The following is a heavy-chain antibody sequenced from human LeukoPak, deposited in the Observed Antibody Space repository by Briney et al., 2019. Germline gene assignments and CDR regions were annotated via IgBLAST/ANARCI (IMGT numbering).Heavy chain of an antibody. V-gene: IGHV4-39*01. CDR3: ARYYYDSSGYPEGFDY. CDR1: GGSISSSSYY. J-gene: IGHJ4*02. Sequence: PSETLSLTCTVSGGSISSSSYYWGWIRQPPGKGLEWIGNIYYSGTTHYNPSLKSRVTISVDTSTNQFSLKLSSVTAADTAVHYCARYYYDSSGYPEGFDYWGQGTLVTVSS. CDR2: IYYSGTT. D-gene: IGHD3-22*01.